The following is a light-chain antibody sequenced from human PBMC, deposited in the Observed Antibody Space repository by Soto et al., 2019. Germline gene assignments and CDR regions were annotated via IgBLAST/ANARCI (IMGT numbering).Light chain of an antibody. CDR1: QSVDSK. V-gene: IGKV3-15*01. CDR3: QHYSTWLWT. J-gene: IGKJ1*01. Sequence: EIVMTQSPATLSVSPGERATLSCRASQSVDSKLAWYQQKPGQGPRLLIYGASSRATGIPARFSGSGSATELTLPISSLESGDFAVYYCQHYSTWLWTFGQGTKVEIK. CDR2: GAS.